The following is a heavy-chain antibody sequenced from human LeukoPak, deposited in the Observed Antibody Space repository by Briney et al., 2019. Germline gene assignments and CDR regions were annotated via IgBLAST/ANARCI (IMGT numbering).Heavy chain of an antibody. CDR2: ILDDGSDK. J-gene: IGHJ5*02. CDR1: GFSFSSFT. CDR3: AKDMRS. Sequence: PGRSLRLSCAASGFSFSSFTMHWVRQAPGKGLEWVATILDDGSDKFYTDSVKGRFTISRDNSNNRLYLQMNSLRAEDTAVYYCAKDMRSWGQGTLVTVSS. V-gene: IGHV3-30-3*01. D-gene: IGHD2-2*01.